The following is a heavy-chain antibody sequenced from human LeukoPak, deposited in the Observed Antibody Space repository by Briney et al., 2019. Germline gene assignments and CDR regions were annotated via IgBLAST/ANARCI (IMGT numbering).Heavy chain of an antibody. D-gene: IGHD3-22*01. CDR1: GLSFSDYY. J-gene: IGHJ2*01. V-gene: IGHV4-34*01. CDR2: INHSGSA. Sequence: PSGTLSLTCAVYGLSFSDYYWSWIRQPPGKGLEWVAQINHSGSAKYNPSLKRRVTISVDTSKNQFSLKLSSVTAADTAVYYCARGRKGGYYDSSGLPGNWYFDLWGRGTLVTVSS. CDR3: ARGRKGGYYDSSGLPGNWYFDL.